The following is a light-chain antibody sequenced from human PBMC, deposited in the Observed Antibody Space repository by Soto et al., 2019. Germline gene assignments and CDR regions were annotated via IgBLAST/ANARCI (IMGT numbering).Light chain of an antibody. CDR3: QQSYSTLYT. Sequence: DIQMTQSPSSLSASVGDRVTITCRASQSISSYLNWYQQKPGKAPKLLFYAASRLQSGVPSRFSGSGSGTEFTLSISSLQPEDFATYYCQQSYSTLYTFGQGTKLEIK. J-gene: IGKJ2*01. CDR1: QSISSY. CDR2: AAS. V-gene: IGKV1-39*01.